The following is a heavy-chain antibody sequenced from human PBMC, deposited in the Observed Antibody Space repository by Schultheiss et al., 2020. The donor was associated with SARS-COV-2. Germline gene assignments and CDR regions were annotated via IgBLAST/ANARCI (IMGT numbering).Heavy chain of an antibody. V-gene: IGHV2-5*02. CDR3: AHKSLGIMGDAFDI. J-gene: IGHJ3*02. D-gene: IGHD7-27*01. CDR1: GFSLSTSGVG. Sequence: SGPTLVKPTQTLTLTCTFSGFSLSTSGVGVGWIRQPPGKALEWLALIYWDDDKRYSPSLKSRLTITKDTSKNQVVLTMTNMDPVDTATYYCAHKSLGIMGDAFDIWGQGTMVTVSS. CDR2: IYWDDDK.